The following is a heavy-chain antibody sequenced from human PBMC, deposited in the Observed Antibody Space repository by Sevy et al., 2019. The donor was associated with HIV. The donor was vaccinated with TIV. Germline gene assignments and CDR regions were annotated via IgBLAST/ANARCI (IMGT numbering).Heavy chain of an antibody. D-gene: IGHD2-2*01. CDR2: ISAYSGDT. V-gene: IGHV1-18*01. CDR1: GYTFKTYG. CDR3: ARDKPQGVVIIPGSMWGGVDY. J-gene: IGHJ4*02. Sequence: ASVKVSCKTFGYTFKTYGISWVRQAPGQGLEWMGWISAYSGDTNFAQKFQGRVTMTTDTSTSTAYMELSSLRSGDTAVYFCARDKPQGVVIIPGSMWGGVDYWGQGTVVTVSS.